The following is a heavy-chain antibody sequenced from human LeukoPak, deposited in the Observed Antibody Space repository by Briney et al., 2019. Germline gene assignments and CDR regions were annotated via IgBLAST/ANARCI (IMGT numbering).Heavy chain of an antibody. J-gene: IGHJ4*02. CDR3: ARGTVSLYYFDY. V-gene: IGHV4-39*07. Sequence: SSETLSLTCTVSGGSISSGSYYWGWIRQPPGKGLEWIGSIYYSGSTNYNPSLKSRVTISVDTSKNQFSLKLSSVTAADTAVYYCARGTVSLYYFDYWGQGTLVTVSS. D-gene: IGHD3/OR15-3a*01. CDR2: IYYSGST. CDR1: GGSISSGSYY.